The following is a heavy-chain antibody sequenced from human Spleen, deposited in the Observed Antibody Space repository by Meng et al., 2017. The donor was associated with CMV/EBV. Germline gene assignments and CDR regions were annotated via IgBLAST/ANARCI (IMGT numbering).Heavy chain of an antibody. CDR2: IRYDGSNK. CDR3: AKANAASGLVSSYIDY. D-gene: IGHD6-19*01. J-gene: IGHJ4*02. Sequence: GGSLRLSCAASGFTFSSYGMHWVRQAPGKGLEWVAFIRYDGSNKYYADSVKGRFTISRGNSKNTLSLHLSSLRAEDTAVYYCAKANAASGLVSSYIDYWGQGTLVTVSS. V-gene: IGHV3-30*02. CDR1: GFTFSSYG.